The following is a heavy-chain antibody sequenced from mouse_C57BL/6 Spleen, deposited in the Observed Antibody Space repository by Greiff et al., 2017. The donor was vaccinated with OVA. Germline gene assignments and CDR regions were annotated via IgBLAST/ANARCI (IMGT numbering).Heavy chain of an antibody. D-gene: IGHD1-1*01. CDR2: IRNKANGYTT. CDR3: ARYGTTEGFAY. V-gene: IGHV7-3*01. J-gene: IGHJ3*01. CDR1: GFTFTDYY. Sequence: EVQVVESGGGLVQPGGSLSLSCAASGFTFTDYYMSWVRQPPGKALEWLGFIRNKANGYTTEYSASVKGRFTISRDNSQSILYLQMNALRAEDSATYYCARYGTTEGFAYWGQGTLVTVSA.